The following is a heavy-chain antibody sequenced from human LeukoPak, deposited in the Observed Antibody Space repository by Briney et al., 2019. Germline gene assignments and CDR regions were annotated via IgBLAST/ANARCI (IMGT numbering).Heavy chain of an antibody. Sequence: GGSLRLSCAASGFTFSSYGMHWVRQAPGKGLEWVAFIRYDGSNKYYADSVKGRFTVSRDNSKNTLYLQMNSLRAEDTAAYYCAKDRGYSYGDFGYWGQGTLVTVSS. V-gene: IGHV3-30*02. CDR2: IRYDGSNK. CDR1: GFTFSSYG. CDR3: AKDRGYSYGDFGY. J-gene: IGHJ4*02. D-gene: IGHD5-18*01.